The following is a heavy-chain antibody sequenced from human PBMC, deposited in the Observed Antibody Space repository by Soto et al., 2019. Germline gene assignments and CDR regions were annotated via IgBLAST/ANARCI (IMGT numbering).Heavy chain of an antibody. CDR1: GYTFTGYY. J-gene: IGHJ6*02. CDR3: ARPSIGHYAFWSAETTPYYYYGMDV. CDR2: INPNSGGT. Sequence: ASVKGSWKSSGYTFTGYYMHWVRQAPGQGLEWMGWINPNSGGTNDAQKFQGRVTMTRDTSISTAYMELSRLRSDDPAVYYCARPSIGHYAFWSAETTPYYYYGMDVWGQRPTVTVYS. V-gene: IGHV1-2*02. D-gene: IGHD3-3*01.